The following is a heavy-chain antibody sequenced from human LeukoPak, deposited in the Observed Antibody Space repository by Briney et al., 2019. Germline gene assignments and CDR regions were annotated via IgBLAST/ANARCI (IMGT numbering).Heavy chain of an antibody. J-gene: IGHJ4*02. Sequence: GGSLRLSCAASGFTFSSYGMHWVRQAPGKGLEWVAVIWSDGSNKYYADSVKGRFTISRDNSKKTLYLQMNSLRAEDTAVYYCAKVVTMVRGEIDYWGQGTLVTVSS. D-gene: IGHD3-10*01. CDR1: GFTFSSYG. V-gene: IGHV3-33*06. CDR3: AKVVTMVRGEIDY. CDR2: IWSDGSNK.